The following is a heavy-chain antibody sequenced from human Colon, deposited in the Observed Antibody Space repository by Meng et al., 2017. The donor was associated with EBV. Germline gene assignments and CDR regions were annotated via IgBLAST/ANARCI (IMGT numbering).Heavy chain of an antibody. V-gene: IGHV6-1*01. J-gene: IGHJ4*02. D-gene: IGHD1-26*01. CDR3: ARVAVGISSFDY. Sequence: EQLQPSGPDLVTPSQTLSTTWAISGAEVFSNSAAWNWIRQSPSRGLEWLGRTYYRSKWYNDYAVSVKSRITINPDTSKNQFSLQLNSVTPEDTAVYYCARVAVGISSFDYWGQGTLVTVSS. CDR1: GAEVFSNSAA. CDR2: TYYRSKWYN.